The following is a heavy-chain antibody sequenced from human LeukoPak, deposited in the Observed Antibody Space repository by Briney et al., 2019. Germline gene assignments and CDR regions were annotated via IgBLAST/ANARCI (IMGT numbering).Heavy chain of an antibody. Sequence: GASVTVSCKASGYTFTSYDINWVRQAAGQGLEWMGWMNPNSGNTGYTQKFQGRVTMTRDTSISTAYMELSSLTSDDTAVYYCARDRVGVGSSGWENWGQGTLVTVSS. CDR1: GYTFTSYD. V-gene: IGHV1-8*01. CDR2: MNPNSGNT. D-gene: IGHD6-19*01. CDR3: ARDRVGVGSSGWEN. J-gene: IGHJ4*02.